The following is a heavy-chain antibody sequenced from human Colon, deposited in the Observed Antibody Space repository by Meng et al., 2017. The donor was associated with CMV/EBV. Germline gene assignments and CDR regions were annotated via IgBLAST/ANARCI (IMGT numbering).Heavy chain of an antibody. CDR3: ARHGFGDYSYYFDH. V-gene: IGHV3-23*01. J-gene: IGHJ4*02. CDR2: ISTSGGRT. CDR1: GFTFSTYA. Sequence: GESLKLSCAASGFTFSTYAMTWVRQAPGKGLEWVSTISTSGGRTYYADSVKGRFTISRDNSKSTLVLQMDSLRAEDTATFYCARHGFGDYSYYFDHWGQGILVTVSS. D-gene: IGHD4-17*01.